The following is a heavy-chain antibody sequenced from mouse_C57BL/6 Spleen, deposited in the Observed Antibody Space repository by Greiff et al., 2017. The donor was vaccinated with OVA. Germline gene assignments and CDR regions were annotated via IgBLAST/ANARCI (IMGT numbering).Heavy chain of an antibody. V-gene: IGHV5-4*01. Sequence: EVKVEESGGGLVKPGGSLKLSCAASGFTFSSYAMSWVRQTPEKRLEWVATISDGGSYTYSPDNVKGRFTISRDNAKNNLYLQMSHLKSEDTAMYYCARDPDYGSSWYFDVWGTGTTVTVSS. J-gene: IGHJ1*03. D-gene: IGHD1-1*01. CDR3: ARDPDYGSSWYFDV. CDR2: ISDGGSYT. CDR1: GFTFSSYA.